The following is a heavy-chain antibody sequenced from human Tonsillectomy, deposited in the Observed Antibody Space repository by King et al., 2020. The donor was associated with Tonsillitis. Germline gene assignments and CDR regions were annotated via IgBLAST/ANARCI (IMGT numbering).Heavy chain of an antibody. Sequence: VQLQESGPGLVKPSETLSLTCTVSGGSISSYYWSWIRQPPGKGLEWIGYIYYSGSTNYNPSLKSRVTISVDTSKNQFSLKLSSVTAADTAVYYCARGSKVWSFDLWGRGTLVTVSS. CDR2: IYYSGST. J-gene: IGHJ2*01. CDR1: GGSISSYY. CDR3: ARGSKVWSFDL. V-gene: IGHV4-59*12.